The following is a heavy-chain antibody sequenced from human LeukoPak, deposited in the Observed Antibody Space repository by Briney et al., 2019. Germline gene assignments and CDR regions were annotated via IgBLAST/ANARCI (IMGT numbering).Heavy chain of an antibody. D-gene: IGHD3-22*01. CDR1: GGSISSYY. Sequence: SETLSLTCTVSGGSISSYYWSWIRQPPGKGLERIGYIYYSGSTNYNPSLKSRVTISVDTSKNQFSLKLSSVTAADTAVYYCAGANYDSSGVHWGQGTLVTVSS. V-gene: IGHV4-59*01. CDR2: IYYSGST. CDR3: AGANYDSSGVH. J-gene: IGHJ4*02.